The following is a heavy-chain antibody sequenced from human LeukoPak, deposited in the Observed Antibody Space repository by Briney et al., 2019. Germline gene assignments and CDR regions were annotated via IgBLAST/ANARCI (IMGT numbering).Heavy chain of an antibody. CDR2: IFGSGGSA. CDR1: GFTFSSYE. Sequence: GGSLRLSCAASGFTFSSYEMNWVRQAPGKGLEWVSGIFGSGGSAHYADSVKGRFTISRDNSKNTVYLQMDSLRVEDTAVYYCGKTTTGYSSGRYPGWPVDYWGQGTLVTVSS. CDR3: GKTTTGYSSGRYPGWPVDY. V-gene: IGHV3-23*01. J-gene: IGHJ4*02. D-gene: IGHD6-19*01.